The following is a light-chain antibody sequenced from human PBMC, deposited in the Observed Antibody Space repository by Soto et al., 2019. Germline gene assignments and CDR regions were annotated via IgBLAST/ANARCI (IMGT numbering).Light chain of an antibody. CDR3: QQSHSTPYT. V-gene: IGKV1-39*01. J-gene: IGKJ2*01. Sequence: DIQLTQSPSSLSPSVGDRITLSCRPSQSISRNLNWYQQMPGKAPSLLIYAARDLQSGVPGRFSGSGSGTEFNLTISSLQPEDLATYYCQQSHSTPYTFGQGTKLEI. CDR1: QSISRN. CDR2: AAR.